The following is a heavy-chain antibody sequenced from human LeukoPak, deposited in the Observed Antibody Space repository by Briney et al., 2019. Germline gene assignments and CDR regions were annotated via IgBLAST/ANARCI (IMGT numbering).Heavy chain of an antibody. CDR3: ARVAKERVGGVYYFDY. Sequence: PGGSLRLSYAASGFTFCDYDMHWVRQATGKGMEWVSAIGTAGDTYYTGSVKGRFTISRENAKNSLYLQMNSLRAGDTAVYYCARVAKERVGGVYYFDYWGQGTLVTVSS. D-gene: IGHD1-1*01. CDR1: GFTFCDYD. J-gene: IGHJ4*02. CDR2: IGTAGDT. V-gene: IGHV3-13*01.